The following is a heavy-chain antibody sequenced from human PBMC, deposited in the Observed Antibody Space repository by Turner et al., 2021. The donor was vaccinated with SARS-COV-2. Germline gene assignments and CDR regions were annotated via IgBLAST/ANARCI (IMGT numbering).Heavy chain of an antibody. CDR1: GFTFSSYS. CDR3: ARDQGRLLFRDYYYYGMDV. CDR2: TSSSSSYI. J-gene: IGHJ6*02. Sequence: EVQLVESGGGLVKPGGSLRLPCAASGFTFSSYSMTWVRQAPGKGLEWVSSTSSSSSYIYYADSLKGRFTISRDNAKNSLYLQMNSLRAEDTAVYYCARDQGRLLFRDYYYYGMDVWGQGTTVTVSS. V-gene: IGHV3-21*01. D-gene: IGHD3-3*01.